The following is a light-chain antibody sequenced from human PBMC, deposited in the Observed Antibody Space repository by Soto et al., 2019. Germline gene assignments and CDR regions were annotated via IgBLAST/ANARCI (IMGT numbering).Light chain of an antibody. CDR1: QSVDNN. V-gene: IGKV3-15*01. CDR2: GSF. J-gene: IGKJ5*01. Sequence: EIVMTQYPVTLSASPGESATLSCRASQSVDNNVAWYQQKPGQAPRLLIVGSFARATGIPARFSGSGSGSEFTLTISGLQSEDFAVYYCQQYNDRPPITFGQGTRLEIK. CDR3: QQYNDRPPIT.